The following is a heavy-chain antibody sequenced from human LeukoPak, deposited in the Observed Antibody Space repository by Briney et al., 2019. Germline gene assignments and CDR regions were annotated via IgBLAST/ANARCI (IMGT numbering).Heavy chain of an antibody. Sequence: GGSLRLSCAASRFTFSSHSMNWVRQTPGKGLEWVSYISSSSSTIYYADSVKGRFNIYRDNAKNSLYLLMNSLIDEDTAVYYCVRHFTAMSSFDLWGQGTLVTVSS. J-gene: IGHJ4*02. CDR1: RFTFSSHS. CDR2: ISSSSSTI. V-gene: IGHV3-48*02. D-gene: IGHD5-18*01. CDR3: VRHFTAMSSFDL.